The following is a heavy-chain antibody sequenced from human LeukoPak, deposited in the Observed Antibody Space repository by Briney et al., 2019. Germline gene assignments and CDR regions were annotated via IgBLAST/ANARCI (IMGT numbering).Heavy chain of an antibody. J-gene: IGHJ4*02. D-gene: IGHD2-15*01. V-gene: IGHV1-2*02. CDR1: GFTGHN. CDR2: INPNSGDT. CDR3: ARGGGRSWVDY. Sequence: ASVRVSCKASGFTGHNIHWVRQAPGEGLEWMGWINPNSGDTHYAQKFQGRVTMTRDTSISTVYMEVSGLTSDDTAVYFCARGGGRSWVDYWGQGALVTVSS.